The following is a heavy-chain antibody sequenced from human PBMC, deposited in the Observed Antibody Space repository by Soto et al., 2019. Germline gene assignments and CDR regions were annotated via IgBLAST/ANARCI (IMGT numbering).Heavy chain of an antibody. V-gene: IGHV3-21*01. CDR3: ARDEVFGVVIEYFQH. J-gene: IGHJ1*01. CDR2: ISSSSYI. Sequence: GGSLRLSCAASGFTFSSYSMNWVRQAPGKGLEWVSSISSSSYIYYADSVKGRFTISRDNAKNSLYLQMNSLRAEDTAVYYCARDEVFGVVIEYFQHWGQGTLVTVSS. D-gene: IGHD3-3*01. CDR1: GFTFSSYS.